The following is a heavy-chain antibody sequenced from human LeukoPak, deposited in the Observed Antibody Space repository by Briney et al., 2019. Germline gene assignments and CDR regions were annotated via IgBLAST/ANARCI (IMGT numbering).Heavy chain of an antibody. CDR1: GGSITSNKW. V-gene: IGHV4-4*02. CDR3: ARVGPIVATIDDAFDI. CDR2: ISHSGST. D-gene: IGHD5-12*01. Sequence: SGTLSLTCGVSGGSITSNKWWGWIRQPPAKGLEWIGEISHSGSTNYNPSLKSRVTISVDTSKNQFSLKLSSVTAADTAVHYCARVGPIVATIDDAFDIWGQGTMVTVSS. J-gene: IGHJ3*02.